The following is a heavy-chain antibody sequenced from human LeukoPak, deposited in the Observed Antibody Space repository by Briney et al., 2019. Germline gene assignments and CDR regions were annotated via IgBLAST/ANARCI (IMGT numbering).Heavy chain of an antibody. J-gene: IGHJ4*02. CDR2: ISSNGGST. V-gene: IGHV3-64D*09. CDR3: VKDLRLTVDNGAY. D-gene: IGHD4-23*01. CDR1: GFTFSSYA. Sequence: GGSLRLSCSASGFTFSSYAMHWVRQARGKGLEYVSAISSNGGSTYYADSVKGRFTISRDNSKNTLYLQMSSLRAEDTAVYYCVKDLRLTVDNGAYWGQGTLVTVSS.